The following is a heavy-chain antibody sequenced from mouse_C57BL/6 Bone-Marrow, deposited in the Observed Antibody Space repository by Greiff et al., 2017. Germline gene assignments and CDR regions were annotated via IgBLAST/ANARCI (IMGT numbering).Heavy chain of an antibody. Sequence: EVNVVESGGGLVKPGGSLKLSCAASGFTFSDYGMHWVRQAPEKGLEWVAYISSGSSTIYYADTVKGRFTISRDNAKNTLFLQMTSLRSEDTAMYYCARPIYDGYYEGYWGQGTSVTVSS. V-gene: IGHV5-17*01. J-gene: IGHJ4*01. CDR3: ARPIYDGYYEGY. CDR1: GFTFSDYG. CDR2: ISSGSSTI. D-gene: IGHD2-3*01.